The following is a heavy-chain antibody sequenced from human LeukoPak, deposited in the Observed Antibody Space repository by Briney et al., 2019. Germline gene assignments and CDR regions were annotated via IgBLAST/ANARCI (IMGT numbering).Heavy chain of an antibody. CDR3: ARHDHGDFGNPNWFDP. Sequence: PSETLSLTCSVSGDSISTSPHYWGWIRQSPGKGLEWIGSINSGGSTHYSPPLKSRVTISVDASRNQFSLKLSSMTAADTAFYYCARHDHGDFGNPNWFDPWGQGTLVTVSS. D-gene: IGHD4-17*01. CDR2: INSGGST. CDR1: GDSISTSPHY. V-gene: IGHV4-39*01. J-gene: IGHJ5*02.